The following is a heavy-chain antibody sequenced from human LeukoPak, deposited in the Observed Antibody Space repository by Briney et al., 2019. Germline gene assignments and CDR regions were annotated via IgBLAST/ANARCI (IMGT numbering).Heavy chain of an antibody. Sequence: ASVKVSCKASGGTFSKYTISWVRQRPGQGLEWMGGITPLFGTANYAQKFQGRVTITADESASTAYMELSSLRSEDTAVYYCARAHRIRQLLGVIDWFDPWGQGTLVTVSS. CDR2: ITPLFGTA. V-gene: IGHV1-69*13. D-gene: IGHD2-2*01. CDR3: ARAHRIRQLLGVIDWFDP. CDR1: GGTFSKYT. J-gene: IGHJ5*02.